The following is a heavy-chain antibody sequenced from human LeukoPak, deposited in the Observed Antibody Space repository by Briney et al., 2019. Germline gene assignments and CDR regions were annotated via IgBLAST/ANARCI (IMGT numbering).Heavy chain of an antibody. J-gene: IGHJ4*02. CDR3: ARTHSSGYYYSLSFDY. V-gene: IGHV4-59*01. Sequence: SETLSLTCTVSGGSISSYYWSWIRQPPGKGLEWIGYIYYSGSTNYNPSFKSRVTISVDTSKNQFSLKLSSVTAADTAVYYCARTHSSGYYYSLSFDYWGQGTLVTVSS. CDR2: IYYSGST. CDR1: GGSISSYY. D-gene: IGHD3-22*01.